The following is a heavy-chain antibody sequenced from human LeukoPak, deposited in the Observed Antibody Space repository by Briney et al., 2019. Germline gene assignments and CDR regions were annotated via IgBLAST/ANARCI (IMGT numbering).Heavy chain of an antibody. CDR3: ARDDSGSFGELLDYFDY. CDR1: GFTFSSYG. CDR2: ISYHGSNK. D-gene: IGHD3-10*01. J-gene: IGHJ4*02. Sequence: GGSLRLSCVASGFTFSSYGMHWVRQAPGKGLEWVAVISYHGSNKNYADSVKGRFTISRDNSKNILYLQMNSLRAEDTAVYYCARDDSGSFGELLDYFDYWGQGTLVTVSS. V-gene: IGHV3-30*03.